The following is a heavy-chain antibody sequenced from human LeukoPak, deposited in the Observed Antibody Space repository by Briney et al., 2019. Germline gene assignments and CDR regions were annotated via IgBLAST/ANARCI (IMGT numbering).Heavy chain of an antibody. J-gene: IGHJ4*02. V-gene: IGHV5-10-1*01. Sequence: GESLKISCKGSGYYFTSYWISWVRQMPGKGLQWMGRIDPSDSYTNYSPSFQGHVTISADKSINTAYLQWSSLKASDTAIYYCARMGTSGYFSDFDYWGQGTLVTVSS. CDR1: GYYFTSYW. CDR3: ARMGTSGYFSDFDY. CDR2: IDPSDSYT. D-gene: IGHD3-22*01.